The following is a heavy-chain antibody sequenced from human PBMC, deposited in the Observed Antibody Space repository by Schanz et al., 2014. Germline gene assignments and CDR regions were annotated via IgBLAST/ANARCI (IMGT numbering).Heavy chain of an antibody. V-gene: IGHV3-21*01. D-gene: IGHD3-10*01. Sequence: VQLVESGGGVVQPGRSLRLSCAASGFTFSKYGMHWVRQAPGKGLEWVSYIRSDNNYIYYADSVKGRFTISRDNAKNSLFLQMNSLTAEDTAVYYCVREDMVRGIRAFDIWGQGTMVTVSS. CDR3: VREDMVRGIRAFDI. J-gene: IGHJ3*02. CDR1: GFTFSKYG. CDR2: IRSDNNYI.